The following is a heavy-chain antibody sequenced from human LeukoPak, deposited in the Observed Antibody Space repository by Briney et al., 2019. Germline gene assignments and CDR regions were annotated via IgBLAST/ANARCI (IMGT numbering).Heavy chain of an antibody. CDR1: GVSISRYY. J-gene: IGHJ5*02. V-gene: IGHV4-4*07. D-gene: IGHD3-9*01. Sequence: SETLSLTCTVSGVSISRYYWNWIRQPAGKGLEWIGRVYTSIGETKYNPSLKSRVTISVDTSKNQFSLKLSSVTAADTAVYYCAIHRLNYDILTGYYNSWFDPWGQGTLVTVSS. CDR3: AIHRLNYDILTGYYNSWFDP. CDR2: VYTSIGET.